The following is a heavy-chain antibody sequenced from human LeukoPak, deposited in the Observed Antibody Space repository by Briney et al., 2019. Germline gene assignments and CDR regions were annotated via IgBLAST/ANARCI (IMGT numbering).Heavy chain of an antibody. CDR1: RGSFSSYY. D-gene: IGHD3-22*01. J-gene: IGHJ4*02. Sequence: PSETLSLTCTVSRGSFSSYYWGWIRQPPGKGLEWIGYIYFSGSTNYSPSLKSRVTISVDTSKNQFSLKLSSMTAADTAVYFCARHRGGYYWGLFDSWGQGSLVTVSS. CDR3: ARHRGGYYWGLFDS. CDR2: IYFSGST. V-gene: IGHV4-59*08.